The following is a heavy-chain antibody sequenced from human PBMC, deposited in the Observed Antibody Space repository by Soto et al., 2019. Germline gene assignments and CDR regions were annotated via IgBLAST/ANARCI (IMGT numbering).Heavy chain of an antibody. D-gene: IGHD2-21*01. CDR3: ARQCDGDCSNAFPL. CDR2: LYPGPGT. J-gene: IGHJ3*01. Sequence: EEQLEESGGGLVRPGGSLRLSCAVSGFSVSTNFMNWVRQAPGREPQWVAVLYPGPGTYYADSVQGRFIISRDDSTNTLFLHLTNMRADDTAVYYCARQCDGDCSNAFPLWGQGTMVTVSS. V-gene: IGHV3-66*04. CDR1: GFSVSTNF.